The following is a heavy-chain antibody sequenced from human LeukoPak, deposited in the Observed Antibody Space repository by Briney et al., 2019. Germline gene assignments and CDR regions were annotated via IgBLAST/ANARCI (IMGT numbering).Heavy chain of an antibody. CDR2: ISSSGSTK. V-gene: IGHV3-11*04. J-gene: IGHJ5*02. D-gene: IGHD6-13*01. CDR1: GFTFSDYY. CDR3: ASAVRQQQP. Sequence: GGSLRLSCAASGFTFSDYYMSWIRQAPGKGLEWVSYISSSGSTKYYAGSVKGRFTISRDNAKNSLYLQMNNLRVEDTAVYYCASAVRQQQPWGQGTLVTVSS.